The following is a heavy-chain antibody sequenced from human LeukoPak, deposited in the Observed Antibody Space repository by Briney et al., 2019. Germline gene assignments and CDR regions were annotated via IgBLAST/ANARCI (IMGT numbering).Heavy chain of an antibody. J-gene: IGHJ4*02. CDR1: GFTFSSYG. Sequence: PGGSLRLSCAASGFTFSSYGMHWVRQAPGKGLEWVAFIRYDGSNKYYADSVKGRFTISRDNSKNTLYLQMNSLRAEDTAVYYCAKGVGVSSGYYSPFDYWGQGTLVTVSS. CDR2: IRYDGSNK. D-gene: IGHD3-22*01. CDR3: AKGVGVSSGYYSPFDY. V-gene: IGHV3-30*02.